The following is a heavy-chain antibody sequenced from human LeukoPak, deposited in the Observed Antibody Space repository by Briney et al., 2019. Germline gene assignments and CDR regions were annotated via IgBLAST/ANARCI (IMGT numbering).Heavy chain of an antibody. CDR1: GDSISSGDYY. D-gene: IGHD3-10*01. J-gene: IGHJ6*03. V-gene: IGHV4-61*02. CDR3: ARGGGPSFKGGMDV. CDR2: ISSSGST. Sequence: SQTLSLTCTVSGDSISSGDYYWSWIRQPAGKGLEWIGRISSSGSTNYNPSLKSRVTISVDTSKNQFSLKLSSVTAADTAVDYCARGGGPSFKGGMDVWGKGTTVTVSS.